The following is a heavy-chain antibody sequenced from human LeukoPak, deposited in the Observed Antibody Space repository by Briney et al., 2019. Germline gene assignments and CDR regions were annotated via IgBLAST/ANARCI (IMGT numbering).Heavy chain of an antibody. Sequence: SETLSLTCAVYGGSFSGYYWSWIRQPPGKGLEWIGEINHSGSTNYNPSLKSRVTISVDTSKNQFSLKLSSVTAADTAVYYRARGATIDIWGQGTMVTVSS. V-gene: IGHV4-34*01. CDR1: GGSFSGYY. CDR2: INHSGST. CDR3: ARGATIDI. J-gene: IGHJ3*02.